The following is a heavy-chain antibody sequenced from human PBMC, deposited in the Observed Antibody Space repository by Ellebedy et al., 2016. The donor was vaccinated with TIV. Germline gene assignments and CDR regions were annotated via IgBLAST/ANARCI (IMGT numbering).Heavy chain of an antibody. D-gene: IGHD6-19*01. CDR2: ISWNSGSI. CDR1: GFTFDDYA. J-gene: IGHJ4*02. CDR3: AKDMTPEKGWEFDY. Sequence: GGSLRLSCAASGFTFDDYAMHWVRQAPGKGLEWVSGISWNSGSIGYADSVKGRFTISRDNAKNSLYLQMNSLRAEDTALYYCAKDMTPEKGWEFDYWGQGTLVTVSS. V-gene: IGHV3-9*01.